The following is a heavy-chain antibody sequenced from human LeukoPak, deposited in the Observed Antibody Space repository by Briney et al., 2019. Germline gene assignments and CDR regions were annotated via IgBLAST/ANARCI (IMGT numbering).Heavy chain of an antibody. D-gene: IGHD2-15*01. CDR2: IKSDGSST. V-gene: IGHV3-74*01. CDR1: GFTFSNYW. CDR3: AKGGLGDCSSSSCLYYFDY. J-gene: IGHJ4*02. Sequence: GGSLRLSCAASGFTFSNYWMHWVRQAPGKGLVWVSRIKSDGSSTTYADSVKGRFTISRDNAKNTLYLHMNSLRAEDTALFYCAKGGLGDCSSSSCLYYFDYWGQGTLVTVSP.